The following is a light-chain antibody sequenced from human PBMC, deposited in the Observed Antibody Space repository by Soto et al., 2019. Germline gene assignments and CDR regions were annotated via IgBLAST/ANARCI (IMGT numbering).Light chain of an antibody. CDR2: DVS. V-gene: IGLV2-14*03. J-gene: IGLJ1*01. CDR3: SSYTTSNTRQIV. CDR1: SSDVIGYNY. Sequence: QSALTQPASVSGSPGQSITISCTGTSSDVIGYNYVSWYQHHPGKAPKLMIFDVSNRPSGVSNRFSCSKSGNTASLTISGLQPEDEADYYCSSYTTSNTRQIVFGTGTKVTVL.